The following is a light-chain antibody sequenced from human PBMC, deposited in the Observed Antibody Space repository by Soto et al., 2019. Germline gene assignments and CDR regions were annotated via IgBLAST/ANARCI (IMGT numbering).Light chain of an antibody. V-gene: IGLV1-51*01. CDR1: SSDVGSYNI. CDR3: GTWDNSLSAGV. Sequence: QSALTQPASVSGSLGQSITISCTGTSSDVGSYNIVSWYQQHPGKVPKLIIYDNNKRPSGIPDRFSGSKSGTSATLGITGLQTGDEAEYYCGTWDNSLSAGVFGGGTKLTVL. J-gene: IGLJ2*01. CDR2: DNN.